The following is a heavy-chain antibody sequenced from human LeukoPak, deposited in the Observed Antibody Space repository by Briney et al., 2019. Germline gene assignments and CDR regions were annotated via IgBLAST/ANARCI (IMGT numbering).Heavy chain of an antibody. V-gene: IGHV1-2*02. CDR1: GYSFTGYY. CDR2: INPNSGGT. Sequence: ASVKVSCKASGYSFTGYYTHWLRQAPGQGLEWMGSINPNSGGTNYGQKFQGRVTMTRDTSISTAYMELSSLRSDDTAVYYCARVRYASGSQSLRGWYDPWGRGTLVTVSS. CDR3: ARVRYASGSQSLRGWYDP. J-gene: IGHJ5*02. D-gene: IGHD3-10*01.